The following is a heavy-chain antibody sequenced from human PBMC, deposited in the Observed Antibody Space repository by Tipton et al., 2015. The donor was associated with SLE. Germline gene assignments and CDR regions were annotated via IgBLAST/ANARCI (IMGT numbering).Heavy chain of an antibody. Sequence: LRLSCTVSGGSMRNYYWSWIRQPPGKGLEWIGNIYYDGSAYYTPSLESRVSISVDTSKNQVSLRLASVSAADTAVYYCATVRLQRDGWYPWDFWGQGTLVTV. CDR1: GGSMRNYY. D-gene: IGHD6-19*01. CDR2: IYYDGSA. CDR3: ATVRLQRDGWYPWDF. V-gene: IGHV4-59*12. J-gene: IGHJ4*02.